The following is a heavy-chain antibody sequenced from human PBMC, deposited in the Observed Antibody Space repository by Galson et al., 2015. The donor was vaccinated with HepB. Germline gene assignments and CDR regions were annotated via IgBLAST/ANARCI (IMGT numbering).Heavy chain of an antibody. D-gene: IGHD2-21*02. CDR2: IIPILGIA. J-gene: IGHJ6*02. CDR3: ARTLDAYCGGDCYSPYGMDV. V-gene: IGHV1-69*02. Sequence: SVKVSCKASGGTFSSYTISWARQAPGQGLEWMGRIIPILGIANYAQKFQGRVTITADKSTSTAYMELSSLRSEDTAVYYCARTLDAYCGGDCYSPYGMDVWGQGTTVTVSS. CDR1: GGTFSSYT.